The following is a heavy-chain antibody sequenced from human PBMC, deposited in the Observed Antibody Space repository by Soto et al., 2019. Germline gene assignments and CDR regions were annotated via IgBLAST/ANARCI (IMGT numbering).Heavy chain of an antibody. CDR1: GGSISSYY. J-gene: IGHJ6*02. CDR2: IYTSGST. V-gene: IGHV4-4*07. Sequence: SETLSLTCTVSGGSISSYYWSWIRQPAGKGLEWIGRIYTSGSTNYNPSLKSRVTMSVDTSKNQFSLKLSSVPAADTAVYYCGGSSSWYGGEYYYGLDVLGQGTTVTVSS. D-gene: IGHD6-13*01. CDR3: GGSSSWYGGEYYYGLDV.